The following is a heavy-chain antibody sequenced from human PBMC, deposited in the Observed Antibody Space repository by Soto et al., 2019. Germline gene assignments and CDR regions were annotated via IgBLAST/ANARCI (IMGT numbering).Heavy chain of an antibody. D-gene: IGHD6-13*01. CDR3: AKTPKAAAAGRGWFDP. J-gene: IGHJ5*02. V-gene: IGHV3-23*01. CDR2: ISGSGGST. Sequence: EVQLLESGGGLVQPGGSLRLSCAASGFTFSSYAMGWVRQAPGKGLEWVSAISGSGGSTYYADSVKGRFTISRDNSKNTLYLQMNSLRAEDTAVYYCAKTPKAAAAGRGWFDPWGQGTLVTVSS. CDR1: GFTFSSYA.